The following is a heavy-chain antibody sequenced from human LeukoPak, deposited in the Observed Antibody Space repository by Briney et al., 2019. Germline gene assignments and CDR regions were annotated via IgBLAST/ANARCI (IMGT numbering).Heavy chain of an antibody. CDR2: IKQDGSEK. CDR3: ARGSREADILTGYYLLDY. D-gene: IGHD3-9*01. J-gene: IGHJ4*02. V-gene: IGHV3-7*01. Sequence: GGSLRLSCAASGFTFSSYWMSWVRQAPGKGLEWVANIKQDGSEKYYVDSVKGRFTISRDNAKNSLYLQMNSLRAEDTAVYYCARGSREADILTGYYLLDYWGQGTLVTVSS. CDR1: GFTFSSYW.